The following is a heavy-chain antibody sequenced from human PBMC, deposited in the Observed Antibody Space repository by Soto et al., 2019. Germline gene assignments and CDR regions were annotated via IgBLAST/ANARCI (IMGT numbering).Heavy chain of an antibody. CDR3: ARGGHVVVVTAALAY. J-gene: IGHJ4*02. CDR1: GDTFTDYY. V-gene: IGHV1-46*01. D-gene: IGHD2-21*02. CDR2: VNPSGGHT. Sequence: QVQLMQSGAEVKKPGASVKVSCKASGDTFTDYYIHWVRQAPGQGLEWMGTVNPSGGHTTYAQHFLGRVTMTRDTSNSTLYMELTSLPSDDTAIYYCARGGHVVVVTAALAYWGQGTLVTVSS.